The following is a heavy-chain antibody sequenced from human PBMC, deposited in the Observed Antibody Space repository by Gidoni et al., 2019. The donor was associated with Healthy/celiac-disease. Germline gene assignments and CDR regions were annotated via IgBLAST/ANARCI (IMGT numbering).Heavy chain of an antibody. Sequence: QVTLRESGPVLVKPAQTLTLTCTFSVFSLSTSGICVSWNRQPPGQALEWLALIDWDDNKYYSTSQKTRLTMCKDATKGEVGLTKTNMSPVDTAAYYGARSPRGGGDFLTGDIGYCGMDVWGRGTTVTVSS. CDR2: IDWDDNK. V-gene: IGHV2-70*01. CDR3: ARSPRGGGDFLTGDIGYCGMDV. D-gene: IGHD3-9*01. CDR1: VFSLSTSGIC. J-gene: IGHJ6*02.